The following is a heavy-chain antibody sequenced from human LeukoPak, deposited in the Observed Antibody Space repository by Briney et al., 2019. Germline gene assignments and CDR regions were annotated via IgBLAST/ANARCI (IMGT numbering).Heavy chain of an antibody. CDR2: IHSGGTT. CDR3: ARERRYCSGDNCYSGLDY. D-gene: IGHD2-15*01. Sequence: GGSLRLSCAVSGFTVSSNYMSWVRQAPGKGLEWVSLIHSGGTTDYADSVKDRFTISRDYSKNTVNLQINSLRAEDTAVYYCARERRYCSGDNCYSGLDYWGQGTLVTVSS. CDR1: GFTVSSNY. J-gene: IGHJ4*02. V-gene: IGHV3-53*01.